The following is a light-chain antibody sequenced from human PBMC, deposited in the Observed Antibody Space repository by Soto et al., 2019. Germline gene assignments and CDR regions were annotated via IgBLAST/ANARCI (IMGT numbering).Light chain of an antibody. CDR2: DNN. Sequence: QSVLTQPPSVSVAPGQKVTISCSGSSSNVGNNYVSWYQQLPGTAPKLLIYDNNKRPSGIPDRFSGSKSGTSATLAITGLQTGDEADYYCGTWVTSLSVGHVFGTGTKLTVL. CDR3: GTWVTSLSVGHV. V-gene: IGLV1-51*01. J-gene: IGLJ1*01. CDR1: SSNVGNNY.